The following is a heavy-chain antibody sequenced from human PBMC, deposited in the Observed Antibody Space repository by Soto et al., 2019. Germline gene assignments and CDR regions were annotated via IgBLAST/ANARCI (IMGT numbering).Heavy chain of an antibody. D-gene: IGHD2-15*01. CDR2: INPSGGST. CDR1: GYTFTSYY. J-gene: IGHJ5*02. Sequence: ASVKVSCKASGYTFTSYYMHWVRQAPGQGLEWMGIINPSGGSTSYAQKFQGRVTMTRDTSTSTVYMELSSLRSEDTAVYYCAREGLDIVVVVAATPNWFDPWGQGTLVTVSS. V-gene: IGHV1-46*01. CDR3: AREGLDIVVVVAATPNWFDP.